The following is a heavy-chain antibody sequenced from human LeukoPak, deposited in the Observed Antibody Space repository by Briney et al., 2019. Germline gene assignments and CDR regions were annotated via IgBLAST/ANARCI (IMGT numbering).Heavy chain of an antibody. CDR1: GYTFTGYY. CDR3: ARDGDLSCLDY. CDR2: INPNSGDT. Sequence: ASVKVSCKASGYTFTGYYIHWVRQAPGQGLEWMGWINPNSGDTNYSQRFQGRVTMTRDTSISTAYMELSRLRSDDTAVYYCARDGDLSCLDYWGQGTLVTVSS. V-gene: IGHV1-2*02. D-gene: IGHD7-27*01. J-gene: IGHJ4*02.